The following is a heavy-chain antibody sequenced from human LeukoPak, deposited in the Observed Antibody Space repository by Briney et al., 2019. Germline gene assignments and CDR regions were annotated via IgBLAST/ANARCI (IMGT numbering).Heavy chain of an antibody. D-gene: IGHD6-19*01. CDR3: ARGEQWLAVDY. V-gene: IGHV3-53*01. Sequence: GGSLRLSCAASGFTVSNNYMSWVRQAPGKGLEWVSVIYSGGSTYYADSVKGRFTISRDNSKNTLYLQMNSLRAEDTAVYYCARGEQWLAVDYWGQGTLVTVSS. CDR1: GFTVSNNY. J-gene: IGHJ4*02. CDR2: IYSGGST.